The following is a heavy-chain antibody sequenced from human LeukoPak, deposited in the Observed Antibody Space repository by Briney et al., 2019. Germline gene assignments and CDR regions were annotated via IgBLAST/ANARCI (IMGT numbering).Heavy chain of an antibody. CDR3: ARGVGATPNDAFDI. J-gene: IGHJ3*02. D-gene: IGHD1-26*01. CDR2: INPNSGGT. Sequence: ASVKVSCKASGYTFTGYYMHWVRQAPGQGLEWMGWINPNSGGTNYAQKFQGRVTMTRDTPISTAYMELSRLRSDDTAVYYCARGVGATPNDAFDIWGQGTMVTVSS. V-gene: IGHV1-2*02. CDR1: GYTFTGYY.